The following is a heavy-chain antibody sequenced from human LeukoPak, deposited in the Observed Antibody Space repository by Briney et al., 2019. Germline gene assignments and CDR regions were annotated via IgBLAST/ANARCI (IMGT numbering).Heavy chain of an antibody. J-gene: IGHJ6*03. Sequence: NPSETLSLTCTVSGYSISSGYYWGWIRQPPGKGLEWIGSIYHSGSTYYNPSLKSRVTISVDTSKNQFSLKLSSVTAADTAVYYCARGYCSGGSCYSYYYYSYMDVWGKGTTVTVSS. D-gene: IGHD2-15*01. CDR1: GYSISSGYY. CDR3: ARGYCSGGSCYSYYYYSYMDV. V-gene: IGHV4-38-2*02. CDR2: IYHSGST.